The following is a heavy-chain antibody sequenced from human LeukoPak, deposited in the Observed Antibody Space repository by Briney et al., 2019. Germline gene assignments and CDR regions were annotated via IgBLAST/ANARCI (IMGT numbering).Heavy chain of an antibody. CDR2: INHSGST. CDR3: ASNSFDYYGSGSYSVDY. CDR1: GGSFSGYY. J-gene: IGHJ4*02. Sequence: SETLSLTCAVHGGSFSGYYWSWIRQPPGKGLEWIGEINHSGSTNYNPSLKSRVTISVDTSKNQFSLKLSSVTAADTAVYYCASNSFDYYGSGSYSVDYWGQGTLVTVSS. D-gene: IGHD3-10*01. V-gene: IGHV4-34*01.